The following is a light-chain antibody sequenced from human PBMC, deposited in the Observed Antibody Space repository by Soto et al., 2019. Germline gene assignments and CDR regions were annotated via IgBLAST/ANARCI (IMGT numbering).Light chain of an antibody. Sequence: DIQMTQSPSSLSASVGDRVTITCRASQDIRSDLGWYQQKPGKAPKRLIYAASSLQSGVPSRFSGRGSGTEFTLTTSSLQPEDFATYYCLQHNTYPLPFGGGTEVEIK. CDR1: QDIRSD. V-gene: IGKV1-17*01. J-gene: IGKJ4*01. CDR2: AAS. CDR3: LQHNTYPLP.